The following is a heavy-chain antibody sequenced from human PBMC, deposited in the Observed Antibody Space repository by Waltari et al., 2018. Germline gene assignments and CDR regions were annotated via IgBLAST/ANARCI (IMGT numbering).Heavy chain of an antibody. CDR3: ARGAAAGFDAFDI. D-gene: IGHD6-13*01. CDR2: MNPSSGNT. CDR1: GYNFTSYA. J-gene: IGHJ3*02. V-gene: IGHV1-8*01. Sequence: QVQLVQSGAEVKKPGASVKVSCKASGYNFTSYAINWVGQATGQGLEWMGWMNPSSGNTGYAQKFQGRVTMTRNTSISTAYMELSSLRSEDTAVYYCARGAAAGFDAFDIWGQGTMVTVSS.